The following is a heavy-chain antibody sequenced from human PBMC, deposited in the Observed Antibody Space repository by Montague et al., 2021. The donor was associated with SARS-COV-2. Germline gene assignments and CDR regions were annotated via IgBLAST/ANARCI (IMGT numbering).Heavy chain of an antibody. CDR1: GDSVWSNTAA. V-gene: IGHV6-1*01. J-gene: IGHJ4*02. Sequence: CAISGDSVWSNTAAWNWIRQSPSGGLEWLGRTNYRSKWTSDYATSVDGRISIDPDTSKNQFFLHLRSVTPEDTGVYYCVRDTGSAQAGFDAWGQGTLVTFSS. CDR2: TNYRSKWTS. D-gene: IGHD4-17*01. CDR3: VRDTGSAQAGFDA.